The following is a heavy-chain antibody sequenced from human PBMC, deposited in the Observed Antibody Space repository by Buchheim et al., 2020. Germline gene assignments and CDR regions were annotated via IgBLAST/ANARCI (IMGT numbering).Heavy chain of an antibody. D-gene: IGHD2-15*01. CDR3: ARSKRYCSGGSCYSGFDF. V-gene: IGHV4-31*03. CDR2: IYHTGNT. CDR1: GGSIISGGYY. J-gene: IGHJ4*02. Sequence: QVQLQESGPGLVKPSQTLSLTCTVSGGSIISGGYYWSWIRQHPGKGLEWIGYIYHTGNTWHTPSLKSRITISVDTSKTQFSLELNSVTAADTAVYYCARSKRYCSGGSCYSGFDFWGLGTL.